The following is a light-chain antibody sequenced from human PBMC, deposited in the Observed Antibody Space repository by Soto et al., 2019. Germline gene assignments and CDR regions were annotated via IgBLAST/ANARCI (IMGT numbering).Light chain of an antibody. CDR1: QSVSSSY. V-gene: IGKV3-20*01. CDR2: GAS. CDR3: QQYGKSPQIT. Sequence: ESVFTQSPGTLSLSPGERATLSCRASQSVSSSYLAWYQQKPGQAPRLLIYGASTRATGIPDRFSGSGSGTDFSLTISRLEPEDFAVYYCQQYGKSPQITFGQGTRLEIK. J-gene: IGKJ5*01.